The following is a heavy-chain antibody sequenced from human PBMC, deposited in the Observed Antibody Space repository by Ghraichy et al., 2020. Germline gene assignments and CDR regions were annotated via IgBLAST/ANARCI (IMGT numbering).Heavy chain of an antibody. D-gene: IGHD6-13*01. V-gene: IGHV3-33*01. CDR3: ARAYSSSWLGREEYYYYYYGMDV. Sequence: GGSLRLSCAASGFTFSSYGMHWVRQAPGKGLEWVAVIWYDGSNKYYADSVKGRFTISRDNSKNTLYLQMNSLRAEDTAVYYCARAYSSSWLGREEYYYYYYGMDVWGQGTTVTVSS. CDR1: GFTFSSYG. CDR2: IWYDGSNK. J-gene: IGHJ6*02.